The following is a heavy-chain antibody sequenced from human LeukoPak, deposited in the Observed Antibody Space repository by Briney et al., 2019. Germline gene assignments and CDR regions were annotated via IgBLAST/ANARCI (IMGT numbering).Heavy chain of an antibody. CDR1: GYTSTSYY. CDR2: INPSGGST. V-gene: IGHV1-46*01. CDR3: ARGRGRGSIRPGIYWFDP. Sequence: ASVKVSCKASGYTSTSYYMHWVRQAPGQGLEWMGIINPSGGSTGYAQKFQGRVTMTRDMSTSTVYMELSSLRSEDTAVYYCARGRGRGSIRPGIYWFDPWGQGTLVTVSS. D-gene: IGHD3-10*01. J-gene: IGHJ5*02.